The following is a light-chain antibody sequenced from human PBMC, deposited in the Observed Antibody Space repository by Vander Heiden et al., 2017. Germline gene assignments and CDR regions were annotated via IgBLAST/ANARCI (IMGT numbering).Light chain of an antibody. V-gene: IGKV1-9*01. J-gene: IGKJ3*01. CDR1: QGISSY. Sequence: DIQLTQSPSFLSASVGDRVTITCRASQGISSYLAWYQQKPGKAPKLLIYAASTLQSGVPSRFSGSGSGTEFTLTISSLQPEDFATYYCQQLNSYLFTFGSGAKVDI. CDR2: AAS. CDR3: QQLNSYLFT.